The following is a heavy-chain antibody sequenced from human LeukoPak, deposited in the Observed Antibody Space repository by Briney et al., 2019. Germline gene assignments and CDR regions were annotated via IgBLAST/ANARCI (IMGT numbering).Heavy chain of an antibody. CDR1: GYTFTGYY. Sequence: ASVKVSCKASGYTFTGYYIHWVRQAPGQGLEWMGWINPNSGGTMYAQIFQDRVTMTGDTSISTAYMELSRLRSDDTAVYYCARRLVDSNDGYDVWGQGTMVTVSP. D-gene: IGHD1-26*01. CDR2: INPNSGGT. CDR3: ARRLVDSNDGYDV. V-gene: IGHV1-2*02. J-gene: IGHJ3*01.